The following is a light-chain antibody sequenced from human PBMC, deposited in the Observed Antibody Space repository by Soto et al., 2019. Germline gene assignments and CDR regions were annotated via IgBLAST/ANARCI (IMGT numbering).Light chain of an antibody. CDR1: QSVSSSY. J-gene: IGKJ2*01. V-gene: IGKV3-15*01. CDR3: QQYNNWPYT. Sequence: EILLTQSPGTLSLSPGERHTLSCRASQSVSSSYLAWFQQKPGQAPRLLIYAASARDTGIPARFSGSGSGTDFTLPISRLQSEDFEVYYCQQYNNWPYTFGQGTKVDIK. CDR2: AAS.